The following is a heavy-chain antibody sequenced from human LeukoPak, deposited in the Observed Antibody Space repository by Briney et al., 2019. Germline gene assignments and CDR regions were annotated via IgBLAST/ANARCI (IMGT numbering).Heavy chain of an antibody. Sequence: GGSLRLSCAASGFTFSSYSMNWVRQAPGKGLEWVSSISSSSSYIYYADSVKGRFTISRDNAKNSLYLQMNSLRAEDTAVYYCARGIVGAYYFDCWGQGTLVTVSS. CDR3: ARGIVGAYYFDC. D-gene: IGHD1-26*01. CDR2: ISSSSSYI. CDR1: GFTFSSYS. J-gene: IGHJ4*02. V-gene: IGHV3-21*01.